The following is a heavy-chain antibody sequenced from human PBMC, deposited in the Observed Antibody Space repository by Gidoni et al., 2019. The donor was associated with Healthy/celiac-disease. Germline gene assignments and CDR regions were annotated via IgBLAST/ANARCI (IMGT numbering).Heavy chain of an antibody. V-gene: IGHV4-39*01. D-gene: IGHD3-3*01. CDR1: GGSVSRSSYY. CDR3: ARGLVILEWLGVYGMDV. J-gene: IGHJ6*02. CDR2: IYYSGST. Sequence: QLQLQESGPGLVMLSETLSITCSVPGGSVSRSSYYWGWIRQPPWKGLEWIGSIYYSGSTYYNPSLKSRVTISVDTSKNQFSLKLSSVTAADTAVYYCARGLVILEWLGVYGMDVWGQGTTVTVSS.